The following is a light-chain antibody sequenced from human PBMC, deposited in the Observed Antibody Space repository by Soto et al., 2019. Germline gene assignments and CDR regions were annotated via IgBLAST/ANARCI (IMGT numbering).Light chain of an antibody. CDR1: DSISIW. Sequence: DIQMTQSPSTLSASVGDTVTITCRASDSISIWLAWYQQKPGRAPELLIHGAHSLHSGVPSRFSGSGSGTEFSLTISSLQPEDFATYYCQQLNSYPLSFGGGTKVDIK. CDR2: GAH. V-gene: IGKV1-5*01. J-gene: IGKJ4*01. CDR3: QQLNSYPLS.